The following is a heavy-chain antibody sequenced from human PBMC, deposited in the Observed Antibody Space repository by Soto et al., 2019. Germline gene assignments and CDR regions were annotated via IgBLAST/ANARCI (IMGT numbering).Heavy chain of an antibody. V-gene: IGHV3-21*04. D-gene: IGHD5-12*01. CDR2: ISSTTNYK. J-gene: IGHJ6*02. CDR3: AKRRGYSGYDHYYYGMDV. CDR1: GLTFSSYS. Sequence: PGGSLRLSCAASGLTFSSYSMNWVRQAPGKGLEWVSSISSTTNYKYYADSVKGRFTISRDNAKNSLYLQMNSLRAEDTAVYYCAKRRGYSGYDHYYYGMDVWGQGTTVTVSS.